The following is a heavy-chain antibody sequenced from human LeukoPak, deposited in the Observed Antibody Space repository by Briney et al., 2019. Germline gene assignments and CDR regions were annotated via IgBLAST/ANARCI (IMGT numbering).Heavy chain of an antibody. V-gene: IGHV4-31*03. CDR1: ADSLSTGGHY. Sequence: SETLSLTCTVSADSLSTGGHYGAWIRQLPGEGLESIGFNHQRGGSRHNPPLKDRVAISVVASRKQFALRLSSVTAADTAIYYCARGGNRFGGFYFDYWGQGIQVIVSS. D-gene: IGHD3-10*01. CDR2: NHQRGGS. CDR3: ARGGNRFGGFYFDY. J-gene: IGHJ4*02.